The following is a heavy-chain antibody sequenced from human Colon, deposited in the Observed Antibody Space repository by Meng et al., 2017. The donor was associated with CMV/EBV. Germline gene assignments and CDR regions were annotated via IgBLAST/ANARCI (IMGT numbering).Heavy chain of an antibody. D-gene: IGHD4-17*01. Sequence: GESLKISCAASGFTFSSYAMHWVRQVPGKGLEWVAVISYDGSNKYYADSVKGRFTISRDNSKNTLYLQMNSLRAEDTAVYYCARDPTLGDYVGDYWGQGTVVTVSS. J-gene: IGHJ4*02. CDR3: ARDPTLGDYVGDY. CDR2: ISYDGSNK. CDR1: GFTFSSYA. V-gene: IGHV3-30-3*01.